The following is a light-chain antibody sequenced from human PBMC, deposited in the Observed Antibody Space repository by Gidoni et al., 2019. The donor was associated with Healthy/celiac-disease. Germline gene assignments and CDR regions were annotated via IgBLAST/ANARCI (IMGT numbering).Light chain of an antibody. J-gene: IGKJ1*01. CDR3: QQYDNLPWT. V-gene: IGKV1-33*01. Sequence: DIQMTQSPSSLSASVGDRVTITCQASQDISNYLNWYKQKPGKAPKLLIYDASNLETGVPSRFSGSGSGTDFTFTISSLQPEDIATYYCQQYDNLPWTFGQXTKVEIK. CDR2: DAS. CDR1: QDISNY.